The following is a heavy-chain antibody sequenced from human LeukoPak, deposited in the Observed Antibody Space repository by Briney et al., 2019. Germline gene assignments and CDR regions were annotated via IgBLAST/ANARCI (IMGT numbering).Heavy chain of an antibody. Sequence: SETLSLTCTVSGGSISSYYWSWFRQPPGKGLEWIGYIYHSGSANYNPSLKSRVTISVDTSKNQFSLNLNSVTAADTAVYHCARSGYSGHDFNYWGQGTLVTVSS. D-gene: IGHD5-12*01. CDR3: ARSGYSGHDFNY. CDR2: IYHSGSA. J-gene: IGHJ4*02. V-gene: IGHV4-59*01. CDR1: GGSISSYY.